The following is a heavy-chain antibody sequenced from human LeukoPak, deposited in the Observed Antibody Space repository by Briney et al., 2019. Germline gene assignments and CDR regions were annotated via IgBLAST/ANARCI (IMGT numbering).Heavy chain of an antibody. CDR3: ARDYYDSSPNGWFDP. J-gene: IGHJ5*02. CDR1: GFTFSSYS. CDR2: ISSSSSYI. D-gene: IGHD3-22*01. V-gene: IGHV3-21*01. Sequence: MTGGSLRLSCAASGFTFSSYSMNWVRQAPGKGLEWVSSISSSSSYIYYADSVKGRFTISRDNSKNTLYLQMNSLRAEDTAVYYCARDYYDSSPNGWFDPWGQGTLVTVSS.